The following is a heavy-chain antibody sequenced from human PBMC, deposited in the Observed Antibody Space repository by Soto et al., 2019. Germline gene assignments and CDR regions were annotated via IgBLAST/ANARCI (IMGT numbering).Heavy chain of an antibody. CDR3: ARGPGI. Sequence: SETLSLTCTLSGGSISTYYWSWIRQPPGKGLEWIGYIYYSGSTYYNPSLKSRVTISVDTSKNQFSLKLSSVTAADTAVYYCARGPGIWGQGTLVTVSS. V-gene: IGHV4-59*12. CDR1: GGSISTYY. J-gene: IGHJ4*02. CDR2: IYYSGST.